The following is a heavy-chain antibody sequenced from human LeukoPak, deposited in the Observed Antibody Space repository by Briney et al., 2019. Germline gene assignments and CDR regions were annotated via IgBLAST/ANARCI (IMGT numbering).Heavy chain of an antibody. V-gene: IGHV3-7*01. D-gene: IGHD3-22*01. CDR3: ARVSRYYDSSGYRYYFDY. CDR2: IKQDGSEK. Sequence: GGSLRLSCAASGFTFRNYWMIWVRQAPGKGLEWVANIKQDGSEKYYVDSVKGRFTISRDNAKNSLYLQMNSLRAEDTAVYYCARVSRYYDSSGYRYYFDYWGQGTLVTVSS. J-gene: IGHJ4*02. CDR1: GFTFRNYW.